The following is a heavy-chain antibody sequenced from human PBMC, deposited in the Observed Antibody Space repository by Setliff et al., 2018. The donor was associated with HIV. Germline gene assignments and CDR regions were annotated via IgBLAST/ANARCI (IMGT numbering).Heavy chain of an antibody. CDR2: INPKTGGT. Sequence: ASVKVSCKASGYTFIDYYIHWVGQAPGQGLEWMGWINPKTGGTSFAKKFQDRVTMSRDTSISTAYMQLSSLRSDDTAMYYCGRATEYYDTSGYPRRTLVDDWGQGALVTVSS. CDR1: GYTFIDYY. CDR3: GRATEYYDTSGYPRRTLVDD. D-gene: IGHD3-22*01. V-gene: IGHV1-2*02. J-gene: IGHJ4*02.